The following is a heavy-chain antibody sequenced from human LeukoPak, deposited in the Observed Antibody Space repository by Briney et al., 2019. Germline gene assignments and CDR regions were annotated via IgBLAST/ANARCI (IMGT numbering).Heavy chain of an antibody. V-gene: IGHV1-24*01. CDR1: GYTLTELS. CDR2: FDPEDGET. J-gene: IGHJ4*02. D-gene: IGHD3-10*01. CDR3: ATHGSGSYYQPY. Sequence: ASVKVSCKVSGYTLTELSMHWVRQAPGKGLEWMGGFDPEDGETIYAQKFQGRVTMTEDTSTDTAYMELSSLRSEGTAVYYCATHGSGSYYQPYWGQGTLVTVSS.